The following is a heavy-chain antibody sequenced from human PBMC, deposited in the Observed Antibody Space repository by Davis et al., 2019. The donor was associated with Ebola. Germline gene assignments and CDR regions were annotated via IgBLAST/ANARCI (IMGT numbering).Heavy chain of an antibody. CDR2: LYSSGST. D-gene: IGHD3-10*01. CDR1: GGSISNYF. J-gene: IGHJ4*02. V-gene: IGHV4-59*01. CDR3: ARGDLLSGSYDY. Sequence: PSETLSLTCTVSGGSISNYFLTWIRQPPGKGLEWIGYLYSSGSTNYNPSLKSRVTISVDTSKNQFSLELSSVTAADTAVYYCARGDLLSGSYDYWGQGTLVTVSS.